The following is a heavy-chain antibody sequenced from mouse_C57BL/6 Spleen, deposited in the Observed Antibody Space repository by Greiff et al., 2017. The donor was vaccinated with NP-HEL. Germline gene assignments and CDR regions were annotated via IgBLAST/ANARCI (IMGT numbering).Heavy chain of an antibody. CDR3: ARWGGNLDY. V-gene: IGHV1-42*01. CDR1: GYSFTGYY. J-gene: IGHJ2*01. CDR2: INPSTGGT. Sequence: EVQLQQSGPELVKPGASVKISCKASGYSFTGYYMNWVKQSPEKSLEWIGEINPSTGGTTYNQKFKAKATLTVDKSSSTAYMQLKSLTSEDSAVYYCARWGGNLDYWGQGTTLTVSS.